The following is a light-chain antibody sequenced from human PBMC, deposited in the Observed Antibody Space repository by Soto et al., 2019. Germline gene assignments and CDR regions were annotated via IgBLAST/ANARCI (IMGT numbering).Light chain of an antibody. J-gene: IGLJ1*01. CDR3: CSYAGSFYV. CDR1: SSDIGVYNY. V-gene: IGLV2-14*01. Sequence: QSVLTQPASVSGSPGQSITFSCTGTSSDIGVYNYVSWYQQHPGKAPKLMIYEVNNRPSGVSNRFSGSKSGNTASLTISGLQAEDEADYYCCSYAGSFYVFGTGTKVTVL. CDR2: EVN.